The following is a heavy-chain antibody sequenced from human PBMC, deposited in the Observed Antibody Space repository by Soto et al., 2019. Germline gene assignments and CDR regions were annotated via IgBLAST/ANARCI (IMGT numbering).Heavy chain of an antibody. D-gene: IGHD3-16*01. CDR3: ARDLGPSYAFDI. V-gene: IGHV4-31*03. Sequence: QVQLQESGPGLVKPSQTLSLTCTVSGGSISSGGYYWSWIRQHPGKGLEWIGYIYYSGSTYYNPSLKSRXXIXVXXSKNQFSLKLSSVTAADTAVYYCARDLGPSYAFDIWGQGTMVTVSS. CDR1: GGSISSGGYY. J-gene: IGHJ3*02. CDR2: IYYSGST.